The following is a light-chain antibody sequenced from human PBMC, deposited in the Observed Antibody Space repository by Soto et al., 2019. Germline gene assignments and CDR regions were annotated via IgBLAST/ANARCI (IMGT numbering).Light chain of an antibody. J-gene: IGLJ2*01. CDR3: SSYTSSSTQV. CDR2: DVS. Sequence: QSALTQPASVSGSPGQSITISCTGTSSDVGGYNYVSWYQPHPGKAPKLMIYDVSNRPSGVSNRFSGSKSGNTASLTISGPQAEDEADYYCSSYTSSSTQVFGGGTMLTV. CDR1: SSDVGGYNY. V-gene: IGLV2-14*01.